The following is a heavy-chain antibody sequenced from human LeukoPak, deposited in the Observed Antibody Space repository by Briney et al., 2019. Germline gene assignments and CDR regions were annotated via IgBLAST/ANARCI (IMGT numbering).Heavy chain of an antibody. Sequence: KAGGSLRLSCAASGFTFSRYSMNWVRQAPGKGLEWVSSISSSSSYIYYADSVRGRFTISRDNAKNSLYLQMNSLRVEDTAIYYCARDIGYDTFDPWGQGTLVTISS. D-gene: IGHD3-9*01. CDR1: GFTFSRYS. V-gene: IGHV3-21*01. CDR2: ISSSSSYI. J-gene: IGHJ5*02. CDR3: ARDIGYDTFDP.